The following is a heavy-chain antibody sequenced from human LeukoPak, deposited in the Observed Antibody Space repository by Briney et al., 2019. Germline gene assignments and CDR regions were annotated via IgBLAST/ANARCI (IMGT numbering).Heavy chain of an antibody. CDR1: GYSISSGYY. CDR3: ARHYDDSSGYYYDGFWFDP. D-gene: IGHD3-22*01. J-gene: IGHJ5*02. V-gene: IGHV4-38-2*01. CDR2: IYHSGST. Sequence: SETLSLTCAVSGYSISSGYYWGWIRQPPGKGLEWIGSIYHSGSTYYNPSLKSRVTISVDTSKNQFSLKLSSVTAADTAVYYCARHYDDSSGYYYDGFWFDPWGQGTPVTVSS.